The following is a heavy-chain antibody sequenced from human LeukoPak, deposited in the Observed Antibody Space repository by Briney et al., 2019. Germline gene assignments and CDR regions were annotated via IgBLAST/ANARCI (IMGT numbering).Heavy chain of an antibody. CDR1: GGSFSGYY. D-gene: IGHD3-10*01. CDR3: ARRGWQGAFDI. V-gene: IGHV4-34*01. J-gene: IGHJ3*02. Sequence: ETLSLTCAVYGGSFSGYYWSWIRQPPGKGLEWIEEINHSGSTNYNPSLKSRVTISVDTSKNQFSLKLSSVTAADTAVYYCARRGWQGAFDIWGQGTMATVSS. CDR2: INHSGST.